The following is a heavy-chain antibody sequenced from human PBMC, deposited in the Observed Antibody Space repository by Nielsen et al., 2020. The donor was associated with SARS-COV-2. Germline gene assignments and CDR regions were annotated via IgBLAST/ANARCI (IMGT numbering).Heavy chain of an antibody. D-gene: IGHD3-10*01. CDR2: INPSGGST. Sequence: ASVKVSCKASGYTFTSYYMHWVRQAPGQWLEWMGIINPSGGSTSYAQKFQGRVTMTRDTSTSTVYMELSSLRSEDTAVYYCARVVLWFGDYYGMDVWGQGTTVTVSS. CDR3: ARVVLWFGDYYGMDV. V-gene: IGHV1-46*01. J-gene: IGHJ6*02. CDR1: GYTFTSYY.